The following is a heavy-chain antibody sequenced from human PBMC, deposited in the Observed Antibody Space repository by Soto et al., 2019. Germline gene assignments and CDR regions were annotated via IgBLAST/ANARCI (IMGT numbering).Heavy chain of an antibody. V-gene: IGHV3-30-3*01. CDR3: ARAPSSSGRAHFDY. Sequence: QVQLVESGGGVVQPGRSLRLSCAASGFTFSSYAMHWVRQAPGKGLEWVAVISDDGSNKYYADSVKGRFTISRDNSKNTLYLQMNSMRAEDTAVYYCARAPSSSGRAHFDYWGQGTLVTVSS. CDR2: ISDDGSNK. J-gene: IGHJ4*02. CDR1: GFTFSSYA. D-gene: IGHD2-15*01.